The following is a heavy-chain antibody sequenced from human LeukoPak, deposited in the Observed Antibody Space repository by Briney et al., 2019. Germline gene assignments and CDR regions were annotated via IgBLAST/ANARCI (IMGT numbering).Heavy chain of an antibody. V-gene: IGHV3-23*01. J-gene: IGHJ4*02. D-gene: IGHD3-10*01. CDR1: GLTFSNYA. Sequence: GGSLRLSCAASGLTFSNYAMSWVRQAPGKWLEWVSTISGGGDVTYYADSVKGRFTISRDNSKNTLYLQMNSLRVEDTAVYYCARDSSMLRGPLVIYYFDFWGQGTLVTVSS. CDR3: ARDSSMLRGPLVIYYFDF. CDR2: ISGGGDVT.